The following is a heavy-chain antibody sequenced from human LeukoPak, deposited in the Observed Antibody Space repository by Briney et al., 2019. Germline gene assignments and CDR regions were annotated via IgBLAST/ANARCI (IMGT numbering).Heavy chain of an antibody. Sequence: ASVKVSCKVSGYTLIELSMHWVRQAPGKGLEWMGGFDPEDGETIYAQKFQGRVTMTEDTSTDTAYMELSSLRSEDTAVYYCATDAHGAGAFDIWGQGTMVTVSS. CDR1: GYTLIELS. V-gene: IGHV1-24*01. CDR2: FDPEDGET. J-gene: IGHJ3*02. D-gene: IGHD4-17*01. CDR3: ATDAHGAGAFDI.